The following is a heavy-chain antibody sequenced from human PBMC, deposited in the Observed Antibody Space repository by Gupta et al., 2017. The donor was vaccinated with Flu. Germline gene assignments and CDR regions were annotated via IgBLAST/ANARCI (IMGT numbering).Heavy chain of an antibody. CDR2: ISSSGSTI. D-gene: IGHD2-15*01. CDR3: AIEGYCSGGSCSPARSFDY. V-gene: IGHV3-48*03. CDR1: GFTFSSYE. Sequence: EVQLVESGGGLVQPGGSLRLSCAASGFTFSSYEMNWVRQAPGKGLEWVSYISSSGSTIYYADSVKGRFTISRDNAKNSLYLQMNSLRAEDTAVYYCAIEGYCSGGSCSPARSFDYWGQGTLVTVSS. J-gene: IGHJ4*02.